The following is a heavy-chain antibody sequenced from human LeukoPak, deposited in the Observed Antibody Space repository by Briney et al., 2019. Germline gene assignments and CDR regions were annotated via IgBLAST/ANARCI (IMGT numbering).Heavy chain of an antibody. CDR3: ARDPWYSGSLFDY. D-gene: IGHD1-26*01. Sequence: GGSLRLSCAASRFTFSNYWMHWVRQAPGKGLVWVSRIYNDGSSTSYADSVKGRFTISRDNAKSTLYLQMNSLRAEDTAVYYCARDPWYSGSLFDYWGQGTLVTVSS. CDR1: RFTFSNYW. J-gene: IGHJ4*02. V-gene: IGHV3-74*01. CDR2: IYNDGSST.